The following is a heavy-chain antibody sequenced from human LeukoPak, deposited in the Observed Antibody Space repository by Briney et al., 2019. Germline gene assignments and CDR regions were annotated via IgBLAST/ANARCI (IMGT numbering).Heavy chain of an antibody. Sequence: PSETLALTCTVSGGSISNYYRSWIRQPAGKGLEWIGRFYSSGSYNYNPSLKSRVTMSVDTSKNQFSLRLSSVTAADTAVYYCARLFPATGTPYYYIMDVWGQGTTVTVSS. V-gene: IGHV4-4*07. D-gene: IGHD6-13*01. CDR1: GGSISNYY. CDR3: ARLFPATGTPYYYIMDV. J-gene: IGHJ6*02. CDR2: FYSSGSY.